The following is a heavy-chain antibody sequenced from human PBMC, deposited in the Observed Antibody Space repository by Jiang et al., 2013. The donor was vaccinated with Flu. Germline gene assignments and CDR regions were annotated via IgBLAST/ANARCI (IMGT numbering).Heavy chain of an antibody. D-gene: IGHD3-10*01. CDR2: TSAYNGNI. J-gene: IGHJ4*02. Sequence: SGAEVKVSCKSSGYSFTDYGFGWVRQAPGQGLEWLGWTSAYNGNINYAQKFQGRVTMTTDPSTSIVYMELRSLKSDDTAVYYCARGETQGKEGRYYGSGTYYSGGTSCFDYWGQGTLVTVSS. CDR1: GYSFTDYG. V-gene: IGHV1-18*01. CDR3: ARGETQGKEGRYYGSGTYYSGGTSCFDY.